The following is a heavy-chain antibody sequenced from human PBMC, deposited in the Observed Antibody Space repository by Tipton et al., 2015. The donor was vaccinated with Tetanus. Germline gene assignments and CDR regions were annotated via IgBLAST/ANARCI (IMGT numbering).Heavy chain of an antibody. CDR3: ISLAEFTRAY. CDR2: IRSSAKIYAA. CDR1: GVIFRDSA. J-gene: IGHJ4*02. V-gene: IGHV3-73*01. D-gene: IGHD1-14*01. Sequence: SLRLSCAASGVIFRDSAVHWVRQASGRGLEWVGYIRSSAKIYAAIYGASVRGRFRFSRDDSKNVAFLQMDNLETAGTAFYFCISLAEFTRAYWGEGSLVTFSS.